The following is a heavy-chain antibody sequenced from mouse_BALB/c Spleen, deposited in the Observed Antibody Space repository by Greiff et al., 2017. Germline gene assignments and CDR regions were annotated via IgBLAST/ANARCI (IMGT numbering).Heavy chain of an antibody. CDR2: ISSGGST. CDR1: GFTFSSYA. CDR3: ARFLDGYYVDYAMDY. D-gene: IGHD2-3*01. J-gene: IGHJ4*01. V-gene: IGHV5-6-5*01. Sequence: EVKLVESGGGLVKPGGSLKLSCAASGFTFSSYAMSWVRQTPEKRLEWVASISSGGSTYYPDSVKGRFTISRDNARNILYLQMSSLRSEDTAMYYCARFLDGYYVDYAMDYWGQGTSVTVSS.